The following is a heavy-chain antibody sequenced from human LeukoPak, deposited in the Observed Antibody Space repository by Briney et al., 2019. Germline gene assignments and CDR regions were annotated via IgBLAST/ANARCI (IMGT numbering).Heavy chain of an antibody. V-gene: IGHV3-9*01. D-gene: IGHD1-20*01. CDR2: ISWNSGSI. J-gene: IGHJ5*02. CDR3: AKDRQMSITGSFDP. CDR1: GFTFDDYA. Sequence: GGSLRLSCAASGFTFDDYAMHWVRPAPGKGLEWGSGISWNSGSIGYADSVKGRFTISRDNAKNSLYLKMNSLRAEDTALYYCAKDRQMSITGSFDPWGQGTLVTVSS.